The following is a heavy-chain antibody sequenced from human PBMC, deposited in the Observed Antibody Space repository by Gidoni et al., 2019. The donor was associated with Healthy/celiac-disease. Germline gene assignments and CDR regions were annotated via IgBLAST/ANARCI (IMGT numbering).Heavy chain of an antibody. J-gene: IGHJ6*03. V-gene: IGHV3-30*18. CDR1: GFTFSSYG. D-gene: IGHD4-4*01. CDR3: AKDPSAVTTYYYYYYMDV. Sequence: LVESGGGVVQPGRSLRLSCAASGFTFSSYGMHWVRQAPGKGLEWVAVISYEGSNKYYEDSVKGRFTISRDNSKNTLYLQMNSLRAEDTAVYYCAKDPSAVTTYYYYYYMDVWGKGTTVTVSS. CDR2: ISYEGSNK.